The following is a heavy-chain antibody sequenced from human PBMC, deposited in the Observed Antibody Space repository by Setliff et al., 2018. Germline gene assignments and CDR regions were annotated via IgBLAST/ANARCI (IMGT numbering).Heavy chain of an antibody. Sequence: SETLSLTCIVAGDSISNTGYYWGWIRQPPGKGLEWIGRIYNSETTNYNPSLKSRVTISADTSNNSFSLNLFSVTAADTAVYYCAGRDYSGGDSWGHGTLVTVSS. J-gene: IGHJ5*01. V-gene: IGHV4-39*02. D-gene: IGHD4-4*01. CDR2: IYNSETT. CDR3: AGRDYSGGDS. CDR1: GDSISNTGYY.